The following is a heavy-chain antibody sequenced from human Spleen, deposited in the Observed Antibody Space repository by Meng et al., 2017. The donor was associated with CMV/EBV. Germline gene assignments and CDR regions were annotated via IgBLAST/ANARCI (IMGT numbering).Heavy chain of an antibody. CDR2: ISGSGGST. CDR1: GFTFGSYA. D-gene: IGHD1-26*01. V-gene: IGHV3-23*01. CDR3: AKMGSGVGDYYYYYYGMDV. Sequence: GGSLGLSCAASGFTFGSYAMSWVRLPPGKGLEWVSGISGSGGSTYYADSVKGRFTISRDNSKNTLYLQTKSLRAEDTAVYYCAKMGSGVGDYYYYYYGMDVWGQGTTVTVSS. J-gene: IGHJ6*02.